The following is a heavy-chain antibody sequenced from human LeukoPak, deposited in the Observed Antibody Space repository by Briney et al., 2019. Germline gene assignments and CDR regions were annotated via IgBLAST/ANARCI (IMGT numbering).Heavy chain of an antibody. Sequence: PSETLSLTCTVSGGSISSGSYYWSWIRQPAGEGLEWIGRIYTSGSTNYNPSLKSRVTISVDTSKNQFSLKLSSVTAADTAVYYCAREGGWRANYMDVWGKGTTVTVSS. V-gene: IGHV4-61*02. J-gene: IGHJ6*03. CDR2: IYTSGST. CDR3: AREGGWRANYMDV. D-gene: IGHD5-24*01. CDR1: GGSISSGSYY.